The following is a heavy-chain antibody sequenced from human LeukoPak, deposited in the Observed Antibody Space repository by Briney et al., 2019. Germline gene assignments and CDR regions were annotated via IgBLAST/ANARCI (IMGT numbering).Heavy chain of an antibody. Sequence: GGSLRLSCAASGFTFSSYDMYWVRQATGKGLEWVSAIGTAGDTYYPGSVKGRFTISRENAKNSLYLQMNSLRAGDTAVYYCAREGSSGWIDYWGQGTLVTVSS. V-gene: IGHV3-13*01. CDR2: IGTAGDT. CDR1: GFTFSSYD. CDR3: AREGSSGWIDY. J-gene: IGHJ4*02. D-gene: IGHD6-19*01.